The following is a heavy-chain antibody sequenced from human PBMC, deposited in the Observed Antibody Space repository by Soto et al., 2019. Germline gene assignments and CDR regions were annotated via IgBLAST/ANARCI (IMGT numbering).Heavy chain of an antibody. CDR1: GGTLSSYA. CDR3: ARIDSHRGPYYGSGSKQYYYYGMDV. D-gene: IGHD3-10*01. Sequence: ASVKVSCKASGGTLSSYAISWLRQAPGQGLEWMGGIIPIFGTANYAQKFQGRVTITADKSTSTAYMELSSLRSEDTAVYYCARIDSHRGPYYGSGSKQYYYYGMDVWGQGTTVTVSS. J-gene: IGHJ6*02. V-gene: IGHV1-69*06. CDR2: IIPIFGTA.